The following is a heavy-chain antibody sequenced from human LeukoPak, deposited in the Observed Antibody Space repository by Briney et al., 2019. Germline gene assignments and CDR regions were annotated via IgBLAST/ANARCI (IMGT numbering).Heavy chain of an antibody. D-gene: IGHD1-26*01. Sequence: ASVKVSRKTSGYSFTDYYMHWVRQAPGQGLEWMGWINPNSGGTSTAQKFQGRITMTRDTSITTVYMEVSWLTSDDTAIYYCARADRLDGSPYLIGPWGQGTLVTVSS. CDR1: GYSFTDYY. CDR3: ARADRLDGSPYLIGP. J-gene: IGHJ5*02. V-gene: IGHV1-2*02. CDR2: INPNSGGT.